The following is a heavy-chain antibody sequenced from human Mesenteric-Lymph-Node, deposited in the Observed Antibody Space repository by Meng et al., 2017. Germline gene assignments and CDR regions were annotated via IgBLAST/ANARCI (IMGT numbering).Heavy chain of an antibody. CDR2: ISASSTYI. CDR3: ARVHPGGSYYNNWFDP. Sequence: GESLKISCTASGFTFRNYGMNWVRQAPGKGLEWVSSISASSTYIYYADSVKGRFTISRDNAKNSLFLQVDSLRDVDTAVYYCARVHPGGSYYNNWFDPWGQGTLVTVSS. V-gene: IGHV3-21*01. CDR1: GFTFRNYG. D-gene: IGHD1-26*01. J-gene: IGHJ5*02.